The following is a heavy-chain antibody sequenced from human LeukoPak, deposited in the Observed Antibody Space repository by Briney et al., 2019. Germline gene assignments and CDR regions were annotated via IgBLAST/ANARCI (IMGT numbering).Heavy chain of an antibody. CDR2: IYYSGST. CDR1: GGSISSNGYS. J-gene: IGHJ5*02. V-gene: IGHV4-39*07. D-gene: IGHD4-17*01. Sequence: PSETLSLTCTVSGGSISSNGYSWAWIRQPPGMGLEWIGSIYYSGSTYYNPSLKSRVTISVDTSKNQFSLKLSSVTAADTAVYYCARASPAYGDYVVWFDPWGQGTLVTVSS. CDR3: ARASPAYGDYVVWFDP.